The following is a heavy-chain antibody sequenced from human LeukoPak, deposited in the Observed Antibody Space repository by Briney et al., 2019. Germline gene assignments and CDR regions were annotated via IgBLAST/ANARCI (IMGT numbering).Heavy chain of an antibody. J-gene: IGHJ6*03. CDR2: IGTAGDT. CDR3: AYPCRAYSNYRRDYYYYYMDV. V-gene: IGHV3-13*01. D-gene: IGHD4-11*01. Sequence: GGSLRLSCAASGFTFSSYDMHWVRQATGKGLEWVSAIGTAGDTYYPGSVKGRFAISRENAKNSLYLQMNSLRAGDTAVYYCAYPCRAYSNYRRDYYYYYMDVWGKGTTVTISS. CDR1: GFTFSSYD.